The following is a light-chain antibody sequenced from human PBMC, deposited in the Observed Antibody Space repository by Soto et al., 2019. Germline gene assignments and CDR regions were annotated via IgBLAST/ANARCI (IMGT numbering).Light chain of an antibody. CDR2: EAS. J-gene: IGKJ1*01. CDR1: QGISRW. V-gene: IGKV1-5*01. CDR3: QQSNSKSWT. Sequence: DIQMTQSPSTLSASVGDRVTITCRASQGISRWLAWYQQKPGRAPKLLIYEASILESGVPSRFSGSGSGTEFTLTISSLQPSGFATYYCQQSNSKSWTFGQGTKVDIK.